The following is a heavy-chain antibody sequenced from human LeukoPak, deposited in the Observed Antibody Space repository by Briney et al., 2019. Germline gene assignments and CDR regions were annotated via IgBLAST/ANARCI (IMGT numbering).Heavy chain of an antibody. Sequence: TSSETLSLTCTVSGGSISGYYWSWIRQPPGKGLEWIGYIYYSGSTNYNPSLKSRVTISVDTSKNQFSLKLSSVTAADTAVYYCAREAGATVFLAFDIWGQGTMVTVSS. CDR3: AREAGATVFLAFDI. V-gene: IGHV4-59*01. D-gene: IGHD4-17*01. CDR1: GGSISGYY. CDR2: IYYSGST. J-gene: IGHJ3*02.